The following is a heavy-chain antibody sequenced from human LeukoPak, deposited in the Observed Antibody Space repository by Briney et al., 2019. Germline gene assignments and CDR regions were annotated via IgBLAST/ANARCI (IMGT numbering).Heavy chain of an antibody. CDR2: ISYDGSNK. CDR3: AKDSSGYYVSYYMDV. V-gene: IGHV3-30*18. Sequence: GRSLRLSCGVSGFTFSSYGMHWVLQAPGNGLEWMAVISYDGSNKYYADSVKGRFTISRDNSKNTLYLQMNSLRAEDTAVYYCAKDSSGYYVSYYMDVWGKGTTVTVSS. D-gene: IGHD3-22*01. J-gene: IGHJ6*03. CDR1: GFTFSSYG.